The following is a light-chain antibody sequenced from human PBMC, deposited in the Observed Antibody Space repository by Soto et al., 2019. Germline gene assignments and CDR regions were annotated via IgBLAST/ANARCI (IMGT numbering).Light chain of an antibody. CDR1: QSVSNNY. J-gene: IGKJ5*01. CDR3: QQYDNSPIT. Sequence: DSVLTQSPGTLCLSPGARATLSCGASQSVSNNYLAWYQQKPGQAPRLLIYGASNRATGIPDRFSGSGSGTDFTLTISRLEPEDFAVYYCQQYDNSPITFGQGTRLEIK. V-gene: IGKV3-20*01. CDR2: GAS.